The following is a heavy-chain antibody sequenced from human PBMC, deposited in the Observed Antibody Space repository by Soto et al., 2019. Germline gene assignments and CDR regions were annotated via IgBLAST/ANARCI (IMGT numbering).Heavy chain of an antibody. CDR3: ARDDIVVVVAATTDYYYYYGMDV. V-gene: IGHV1-69*13. Sequence: ASVKVSCKASGGTFSSYAISWVRQAPGQGLEWMGGIIPIFGTANYAQKFQGRVTITADESTSTAYMELSSLRSEDTAVYYCARDDIVVVVAATTDYYYYYGMDVWGQGTTVTVSS. J-gene: IGHJ6*02. CDR1: GGTFSSYA. CDR2: IIPIFGTA. D-gene: IGHD2-15*01.